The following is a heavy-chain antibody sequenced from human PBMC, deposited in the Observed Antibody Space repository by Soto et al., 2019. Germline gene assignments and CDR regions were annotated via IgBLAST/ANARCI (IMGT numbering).Heavy chain of an antibody. CDR1: GFTFSSYW. CDR3: AREVTYYDFWSGPMRGMDV. D-gene: IGHD3-3*01. Sequence: GGSLRLSCAASGFTFSSYWVSWVRQAPGKGLEWVANIKQDGSEKYYVDSVKGRFTISRDNAKNSLYLQMNSLRAEDTAVYYCAREVTYYDFWSGPMRGMDVWGQGTTVTVSS. J-gene: IGHJ6*02. CDR2: IKQDGSEK. V-gene: IGHV3-7*01.